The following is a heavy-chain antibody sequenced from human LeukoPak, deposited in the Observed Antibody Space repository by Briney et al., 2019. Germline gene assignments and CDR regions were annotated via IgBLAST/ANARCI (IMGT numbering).Heavy chain of an antibody. CDR2: ISSSSSTI. Sequence: GGSLRLSCAASGFTFSSYSMNWVRQAPGKGLEWVSYISSSSSTIYYADSVKGRFTISRDNAKNSLYLQMNSLRAEDTAVYYCAREGGYRPTPQYYFDYWGQGTLVTVSS. CDR3: AREGGYRPTPQYYFDY. CDR1: GFTFSSYS. V-gene: IGHV3-48*01. D-gene: IGHD3-22*01. J-gene: IGHJ4*02.